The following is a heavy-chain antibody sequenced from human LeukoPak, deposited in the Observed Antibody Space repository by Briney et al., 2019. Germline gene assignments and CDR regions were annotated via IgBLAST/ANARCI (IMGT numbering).Heavy chain of an antibody. CDR1: GGSISSGGYY. V-gene: IGHV4-31*03. CDR2: IYYSGST. J-gene: IGHJ4*02. CDR3: ARAGVKYESPDY. D-gene: IGHD7-27*01. Sequence: TTSQTLSLTCTVSGGSISSGGYYWSWIRQHPGKGLEWIGYIYYSGSTYYNPSLKSRVTISVDTSKNQFSLKLSSVTAADTAVYYCARAGVKYESPDYWGQGTLVTVSS.